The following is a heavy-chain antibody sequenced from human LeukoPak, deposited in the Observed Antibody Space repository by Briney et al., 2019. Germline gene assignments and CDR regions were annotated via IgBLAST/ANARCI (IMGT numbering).Heavy chain of an antibody. CDR1: GFSFSTHS. J-gene: IGHJ4*02. CDR2: ISSSSSYI. V-gene: IGHV3-21*01. Sequence: GGSLRLSCAASGFSFSTHSMNWVRQAPGKGLEWVSSISSSSSYIYYADSVKGRFTISGDNAKNSLYLQMNSLRAEDTAVYYCARDGSGSYLQDYWGQGTLVTVSS. D-gene: IGHD3-10*01. CDR3: ARDGSGSYLQDY.